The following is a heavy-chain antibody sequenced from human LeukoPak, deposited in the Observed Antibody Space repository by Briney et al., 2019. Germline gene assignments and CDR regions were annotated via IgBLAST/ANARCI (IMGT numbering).Heavy chain of an antibody. CDR2: IYYSGST. Sequence: ASETLSLTCTVSGGSISSYYWSWIRQPPGKGLEWIGYIYYSGSTNYNPSLKSRVTISVDTSKNQFSLKLSSVTAADTAVYYCARGLGLAVAGIDYWGQGTLVTVSS. V-gene: IGHV4-59*01. D-gene: IGHD6-19*01. J-gene: IGHJ4*02. CDR1: GGSISSYY. CDR3: ARGLGLAVAGIDY.